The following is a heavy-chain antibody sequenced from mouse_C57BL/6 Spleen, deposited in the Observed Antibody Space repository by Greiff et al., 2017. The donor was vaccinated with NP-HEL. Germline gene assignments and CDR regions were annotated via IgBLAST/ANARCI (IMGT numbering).Heavy chain of an antibody. CDR2: ISAGGSYT. D-gene: IGHD2-14*01. J-gene: IGHJ3*01. V-gene: IGHV5-4*01. CDR3: AGEGYRAWFAY. CDR1: GFTFSSYA. Sequence: EVMLVESGGGLVKPGGSLKLSCAASGFTFSSYAMPWVRQTPEKRLEWVATISAGGSYTYYPDNVKGRCTISRDNAKNNLYLQMSHLKSEDAAMYYCAGEGYRAWFAYWGQGTLVTVSA.